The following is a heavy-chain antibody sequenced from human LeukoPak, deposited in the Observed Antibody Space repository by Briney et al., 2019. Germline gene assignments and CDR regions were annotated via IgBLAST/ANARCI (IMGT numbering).Heavy chain of an antibody. V-gene: IGHV4-59*08. D-gene: IGHD2-15*01. CDR2: IYYSGST. Sequence: SETLSLTCTVSGGSISSYYWSWIRQPPGKGLEWIGYIYYSGSTNYNPSLKSRVTISVDTSKNQFSLKLSSVTAADTAVYYCARLIPPEYCSGGSCYSGLDYWGQGTLVTVSS. J-gene: IGHJ4*02. CDR3: ARLIPPEYCSGGSCYSGLDY. CDR1: GGSISSYY.